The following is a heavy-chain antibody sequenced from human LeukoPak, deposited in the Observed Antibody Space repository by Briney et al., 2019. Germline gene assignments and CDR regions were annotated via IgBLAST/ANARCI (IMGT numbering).Heavy chain of an antibody. CDR3: ARDGGFGGPGGDNWFDS. D-gene: IGHD3-16*01. V-gene: IGHV3-66*02. CDR1: GFTVSGKY. CDR2: IYSDGGT. J-gene: IGHJ5*01. Sequence: GGSLRLSCAASGFTVSGKYMSWVRQGPGKGLDWISSIYSDGGTNYADSVKGRFTISRDNSKNTLYLQMNSLRPEDTAVYYCARDGGFGGPGGDNWFDSWGQGALVTVSS.